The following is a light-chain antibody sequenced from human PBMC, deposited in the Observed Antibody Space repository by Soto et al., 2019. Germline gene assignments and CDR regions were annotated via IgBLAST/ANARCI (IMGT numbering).Light chain of an antibody. CDR3: QQYDTWPRT. V-gene: IGKV3-15*01. CDR1: RSVSTN. Sequence: LMTQSHASRSLPPFEISANSCRGSRSVSTNFAWYLQKPGRAPRLLIYGASSRATAVPARFTASGSGTEFTLSISSLQSDDFGVYYCQQYDTWPRTFGQGTKVDIK. J-gene: IGKJ1*01. CDR2: GAS.